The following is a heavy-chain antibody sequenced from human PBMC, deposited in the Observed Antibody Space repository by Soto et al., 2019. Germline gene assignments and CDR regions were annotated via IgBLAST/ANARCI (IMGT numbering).Heavy chain of an antibody. CDR3: ARGYCSSTSCYYDY. V-gene: IGHV4-59*01. CDR1: GGSISSYY. CDR2: IYYSGST. D-gene: IGHD2-2*01. J-gene: IGHJ4*02. Sequence: PSETLSLTCTVSGGSISSYYWSWIRQPPGKGLEWIGYIYYSGSTNYNPSLKSRVTISVDTSKNQFSLKLSSVTAADTAVYYCARGYCSSTSCYYDYWGQGTLVTVSS.